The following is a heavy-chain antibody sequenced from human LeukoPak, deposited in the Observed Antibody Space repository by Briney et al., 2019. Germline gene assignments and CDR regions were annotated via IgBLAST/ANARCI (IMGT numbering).Heavy chain of an antibody. CDR1: GGSISSSSYY. CDR2: IYYSGST. J-gene: IGHJ6*02. D-gene: IGHD3-16*01. CDR3: LQGGGAYYYGMDV. V-gene: IGHV4-39*01. Sequence: SETLSLTCTVSGGSISSSSYYWGWIRQPPGTGLEWIGSIYYSGSTYYNPSLKSRVTISVDTSKNQFSLKLSSVTAADTAVYYCLQGGGAYYYGMDVWGQGTTVTVSS.